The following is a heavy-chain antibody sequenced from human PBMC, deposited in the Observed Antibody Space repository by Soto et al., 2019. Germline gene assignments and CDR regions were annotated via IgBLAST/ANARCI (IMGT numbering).Heavy chain of an antibody. J-gene: IGHJ4*02. CDR1: GFTVSSNY. D-gene: IGHD6-19*01. V-gene: IGHV3-53*01. Sequence: EVQLVESGGGLIQPGGSLRLSCTASGFTVSSNYMSWVRQAPGKGLEWVSVIYTGGYTYYADSVKGRFTISRDNSKNTLSLQVNSLRAEDTAVYFCARGLIAVAGHYSFDLWGQGTLVTVSS. CDR2: IYTGGYT. CDR3: ARGLIAVAGHYSFDL.